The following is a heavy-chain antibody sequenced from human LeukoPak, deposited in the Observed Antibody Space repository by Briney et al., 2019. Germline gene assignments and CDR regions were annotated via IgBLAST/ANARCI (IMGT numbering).Heavy chain of an antibody. J-gene: IGHJ4*02. CDR1: GYSFTSYW. D-gene: IGHD2-2*01. CDR3: AKIDRQYCSRSSCYALDY. CDR2: IYPGDSDT. Sequence: GESLKISCKCSGYSFTSYWIGWVRQMPGKGLEWMVIIYPGDSDTRYSPSFQGQVHISVDKSISTAYLQWSSLKASDTAIYYCAKIDRQYCSRSSCYALDYWGQGTQVTVSS. V-gene: IGHV5-51*01.